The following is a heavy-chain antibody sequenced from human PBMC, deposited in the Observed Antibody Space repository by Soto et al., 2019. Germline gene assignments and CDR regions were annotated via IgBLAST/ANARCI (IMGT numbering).Heavy chain of an antibody. Sequence: PGESLKISCKGSGYSFTSYWIGWVRQMPGKGLEWMGIIYPGDSDTRYSPSFQGQVTISADKSISTAYLQWSSLKASDTAMYYCARGMRDCSSTSCCFDYWGQGTLVTVSS. D-gene: IGHD2-2*01. J-gene: IGHJ4*02. V-gene: IGHV5-51*01. CDR1: GYSFTSYW. CDR2: IYPGDSDT. CDR3: ARGMRDCSSTSCCFDY.